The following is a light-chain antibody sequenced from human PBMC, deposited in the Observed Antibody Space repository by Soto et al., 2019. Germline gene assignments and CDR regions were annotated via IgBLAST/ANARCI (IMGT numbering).Light chain of an antibody. CDR1: QSVLYNFNNKNY. V-gene: IGKV4-1*01. J-gene: IGKJ2*01. Sequence: DIVMSQSPESLAVSLGERATINCKSSQSVLYNFNNKNYLAWYQQIPGQPPKLLISWASTRESGVPDRFTGSGSGTDFTLTISSLQAEDVAVYYCQQYYSTPEAFGQGTKVQIK. CDR3: QQYYSTPEA. CDR2: WAS.